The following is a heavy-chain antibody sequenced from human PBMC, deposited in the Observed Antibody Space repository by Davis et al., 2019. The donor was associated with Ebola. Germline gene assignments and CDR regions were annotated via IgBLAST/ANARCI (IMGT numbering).Heavy chain of an antibody. Sequence: GESLKISCAASGFTFSSYAMSWVRQAPGKGLEWVSAISGSGGSTYYADSVKGRFTISRDNSKNTLYLQMNSLRAEDTAVYYCARALWKDLVSEYWGRGTLVTVSS. D-gene: IGHD1-1*01. J-gene: IGHJ4*02. CDR1: GFTFSSYA. V-gene: IGHV3-23*01. CDR3: ARALWKDLVSEY. CDR2: ISGSGGST.